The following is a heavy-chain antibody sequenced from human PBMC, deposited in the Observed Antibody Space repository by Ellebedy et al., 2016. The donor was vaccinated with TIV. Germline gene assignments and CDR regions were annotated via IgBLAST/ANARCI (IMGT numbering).Heavy chain of an antibody. CDR3: AKDWKWNISNYGMNV. CDR1: GFSFSNYD. V-gene: IGHV3-30*18. D-gene: IGHD1/OR15-1a*01. J-gene: IGHJ6*02. CDR2: ISYNGKSQ. Sequence: GESLKISCGASGFSFSNYDIHWVRQAPGKGLEWVAVISYNGKSQNYADSVKGRFTVSRDNSKNTLSLQMNSLRPEDTAVYYCAKDWKWNISNYGMNVWGQGTTVTVS.